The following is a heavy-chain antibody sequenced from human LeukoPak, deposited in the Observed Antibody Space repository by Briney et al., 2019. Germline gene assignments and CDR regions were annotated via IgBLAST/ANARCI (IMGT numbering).Heavy chain of an antibody. CDR1: GFTFSSYA. V-gene: IGHV3-23*01. Sequence: GGSLRLSCAASGFTFSSYAMSWVRQAPGKGLEWVSAISGSGGSTYYADSVKGRFTISRDNSKNTLYLQMNSLRAEDTAVYYCAKNYYDSSGYYYNFDYWGQGTLVTVSS. D-gene: IGHD3-22*01. CDR2: ISGSGGST. J-gene: IGHJ4*02. CDR3: AKNYYDSSGYYYNFDY.